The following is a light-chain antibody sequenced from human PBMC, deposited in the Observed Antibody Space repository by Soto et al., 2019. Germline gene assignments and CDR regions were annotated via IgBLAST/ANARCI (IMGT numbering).Light chain of an antibody. Sequence: NFMLTQPHSVSESPGKTVTISCTRSSGSIASNYVQWYQQRPGSAPTTVIYEDNQRPSGVPDRFSGSIDSSSNSASLTISGLKTEDEADYYCQSYDSSINDVFGTGTKLTVL. V-gene: IGLV6-57*03. J-gene: IGLJ1*01. CDR3: QSYDSSINDV. CDR1: SGSIASNY. CDR2: EDN.